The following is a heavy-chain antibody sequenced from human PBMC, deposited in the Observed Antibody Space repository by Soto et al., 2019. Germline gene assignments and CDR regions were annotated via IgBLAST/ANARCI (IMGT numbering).Heavy chain of an antibody. Sequence: QITLKESGPTLVKPTQTLTLTCTFSGFSLSSTRMAVGWIRQPPGKALEWLALIYWDDDKRYSPFLKSRLTITKDTSKNQVVLTMSHMDPVDTARYYCAHIVVAGVGYYFDYWGQGTLVTVSS. D-gene: IGHD6-19*01. J-gene: IGHJ4*02. CDR3: AHIVVAGVGYYFDY. CDR1: GFSLSSTRMA. V-gene: IGHV2-5*02. CDR2: IYWDDDK.